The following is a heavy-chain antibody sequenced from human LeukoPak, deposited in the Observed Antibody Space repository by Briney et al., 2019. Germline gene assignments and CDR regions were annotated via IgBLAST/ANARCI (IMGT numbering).Heavy chain of an antibody. CDR2: IYPVGSAT. D-gene: IGHD4-17*01. V-gene: IGHV5-51*01. CDR1: GCSFTSYW. CDR3: AGGSGDYRHFAY. J-gene: IGHJ4*02. Sequence: PGESLKISCKSSGCSFTSYWSGGVRHMPGKGLEWRGIIYPVGSATKYSPSFQGQVTISADKSISTASLTWSSLRASDTAMYHCAGGSGDYRHFAYWGQGTLVTVSS.